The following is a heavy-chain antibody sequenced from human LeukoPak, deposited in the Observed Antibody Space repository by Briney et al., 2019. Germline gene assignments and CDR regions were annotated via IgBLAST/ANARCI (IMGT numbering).Heavy chain of an antibody. CDR1: GGSISSSSYY. D-gene: IGHD3-10*01. CDR3: ARVRGVISGKNNWFDP. CDR2: IYYSGST. J-gene: IGHJ5*02. V-gene: IGHV4-61*01. Sequence: PSETLSLTCTVSGGSISSSSYYWSWIRQPPGKGLEWIGYIYYSGSTNYNPSLKSRVTISVDTSKNQFSLKLSSVTAADTAVYYCARVRGVISGKNNWFDPWGQGTLVTVSS.